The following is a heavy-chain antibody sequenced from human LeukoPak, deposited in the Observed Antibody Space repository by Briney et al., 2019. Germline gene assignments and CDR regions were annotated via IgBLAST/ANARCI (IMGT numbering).Heavy chain of an antibody. CDR2: IKSKTDGGTT. V-gene: IGHV3-15*07. CDR3: TSHSGSYYVGFDY. D-gene: IGHD1-26*01. Sequence: PGGSLRLSCAASGFTFSSAWMNWVRQAPGKGLEWVGRIKSKTDGGTTDYAAHVKDRFTISRDDSKNTLYLQMNSLKTEDTAVYYCTSHSGSYYVGFDYWGQGTLVTVSS. J-gene: IGHJ4*02. CDR1: GFTFSSAW.